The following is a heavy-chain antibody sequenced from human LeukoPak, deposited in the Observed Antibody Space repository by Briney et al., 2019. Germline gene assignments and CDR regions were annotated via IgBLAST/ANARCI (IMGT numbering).Heavy chain of an antibody. CDR3: ARRYYYGSGRNGMDV. V-gene: IGHV3-11*01. CDR2: ISSSGSTI. Sequence: GGSLRLSCAASGFTFSDYYMSWIRQAPGKGLEWVSYISSSGSTIYYADSVKGRFTISRDNAKSSLYLQMNSLRAEDTAVYYCARRYYYGSGRNGMDVWGQGTTVTVSS. CDR1: GFTFSDYY. D-gene: IGHD3-10*01. J-gene: IGHJ6*02.